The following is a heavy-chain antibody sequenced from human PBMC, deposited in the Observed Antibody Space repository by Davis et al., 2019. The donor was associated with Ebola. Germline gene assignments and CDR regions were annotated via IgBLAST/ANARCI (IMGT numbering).Heavy chain of an antibody. CDR2: IYPGDSDT. J-gene: IGHJ5*02. V-gene: IGHV5-51*01. CDR3: ARQIVVVVAASKTGRFDP. D-gene: IGHD2-15*01. CDR1: GYSFTSYW. Sequence: GESLKIPCKGPGYSFTSYWIGWVRQMPGKGLEWIGIIYPGDSDTRYSPSFQGQVTISADKSISTAYLQWSSLKASDTAMYYCARQIVVVVAASKTGRFDPWGQGTLVTVSS.